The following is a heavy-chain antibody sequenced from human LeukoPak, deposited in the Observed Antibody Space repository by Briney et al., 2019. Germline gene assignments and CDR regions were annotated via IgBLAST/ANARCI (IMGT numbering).Heavy chain of an antibody. CDR1: GGSISSSSRY. Sequence: PSETLSLTCTVSGGSISSSSRYWGWIRQPPGKGLEWIGSIYYSGTTYYSPSLKSRVTISVDTSKNQFSLKLSSVTAADTAVYYCARHYDSSGYYFGPKDAFDIWGQGTMVTVSS. D-gene: IGHD3-22*01. J-gene: IGHJ3*02. CDR2: IYYSGTT. V-gene: IGHV4-39*01. CDR3: ARHYDSSGYYFGPKDAFDI.